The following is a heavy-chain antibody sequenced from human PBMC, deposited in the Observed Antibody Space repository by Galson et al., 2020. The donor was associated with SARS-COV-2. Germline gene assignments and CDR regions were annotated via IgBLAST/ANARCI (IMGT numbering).Heavy chain of an antibody. Sequence: ASVKVSCKASGYTFTSYDINWVRQATGQGLEWLGWMNPNSGNTGYAQKFQGRVTMTRNTSINTAYMELSSLRSEDTAVYYCARSRTTYYDILTGCYPRYYYYNMDVLGQGTTVTVSS. J-gene: IGHJ6*02. CDR1: GYTFTSYD. CDR3: ARSRTTYYDILTGCYPRYYYYNMDV. CDR2: MNPNSGNT. V-gene: IGHV1-8*01. D-gene: IGHD3-9*01.